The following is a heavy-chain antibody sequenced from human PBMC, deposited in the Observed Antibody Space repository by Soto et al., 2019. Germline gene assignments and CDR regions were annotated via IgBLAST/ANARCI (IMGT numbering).Heavy chain of an antibody. CDR1: GGSISSGDYY. Sequence: QVQLQESGPGLVKPSQTLSLTCTVSGGSISSGDYYWSWIRQPPGKGLEWIGYIYYSGSTYYNPSLESRVTLSVDTSKNQSSLKPSSVTAADTAAYYCASTSYGYTSEDSWGQGTLLTVSS. D-gene: IGHD5-18*01. J-gene: IGHJ4*02. CDR2: IYYSGST. CDR3: ASTSYGYTSEDS. V-gene: IGHV4-30-4*01.